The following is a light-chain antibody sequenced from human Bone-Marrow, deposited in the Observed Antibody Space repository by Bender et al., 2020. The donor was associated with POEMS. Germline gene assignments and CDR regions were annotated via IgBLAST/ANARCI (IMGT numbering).Light chain of an antibody. CDR1: SSNIGTNP. Sequence: QSVLTQPPSASGTPGQRVTISCSGSSSNIGTNPVNWYQQLPGTAPKLLIYINNQRPSGVPDRFSGSKSGNTASLTISGLQAEDEADYYCNSYTRSNTVVFGGGTKLTVL. J-gene: IGLJ2*01. CDR3: NSYTRSNTVV. CDR2: INN. V-gene: IGLV1-44*01.